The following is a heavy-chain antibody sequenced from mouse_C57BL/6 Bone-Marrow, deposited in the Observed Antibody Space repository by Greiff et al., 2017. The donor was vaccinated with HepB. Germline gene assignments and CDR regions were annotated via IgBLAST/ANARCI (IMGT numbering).Heavy chain of an antibody. J-gene: IGHJ1*03. D-gene: IGHD1-1*01. V-gene: IGHV3-8*01. CDR2: ISYSGST. Sequence: EVKLMESGPGLAKPSQTLSLTCSVTGYSITSDYWNWIRKFPGNKLEYMGYISYSGSTYYNPSLKSRISITRDTSKNQYYLQLNSVTTEDTATYYCARFPITTVVAPGYFDVWGTGTTVTVSS. CDR3: ARFPITTVVAPGYFDV. CDR1: GYSITSDY.